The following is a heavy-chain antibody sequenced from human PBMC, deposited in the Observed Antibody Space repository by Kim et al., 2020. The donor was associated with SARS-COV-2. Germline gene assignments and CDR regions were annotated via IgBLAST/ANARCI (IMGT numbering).Heavy chain of an antibody. Sequence: GGSLRLSCTASGFTFGDYAMSWFRQAPGKGLEWVGFIRSKAYGGTTEYAASVKGRFTISRDDSKSIAYLQMNSLKTEDTAVYYCTRHRTYGSGAIAPGPFDPWGQGTLVTVSS. CDR1: GFTFGDYA. V-gene: IGHV3-49*03. CDR3: TRHRTYGSGAIAPGPFDP. J-gene: IGHJ5*02. D-gene: IGHD3-10*01. CDR2: IRSKAYGGTT.